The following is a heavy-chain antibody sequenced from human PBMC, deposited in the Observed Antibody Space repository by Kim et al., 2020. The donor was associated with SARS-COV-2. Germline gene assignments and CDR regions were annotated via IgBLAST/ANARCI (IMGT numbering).Heavy chain of an antibody. D-gene: IGHD2-2*01. Sequence: GGSLRLSCAASGFAFSTHAMHWVRQAPGKGLEWVALIWYDGTITSYADSVKGRLTISRDNSKNTVPLQMNSLRAEDTAVYYCARDAYCSSTSCSGVFYIWGQGTMVTVSS. CDR3: ARDAYCSSTSCSGVFYI. CDR1: GFAFSTHA. CDR2: IWYDGTIT. V-gene: IGHV3-33*01. J-gene: IGHJ3*02.